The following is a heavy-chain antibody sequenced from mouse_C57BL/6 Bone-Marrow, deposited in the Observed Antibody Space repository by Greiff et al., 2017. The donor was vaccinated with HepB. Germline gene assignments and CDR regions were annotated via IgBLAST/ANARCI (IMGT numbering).Heavy chain of an antibody. Sequence: EVMLVESGGGLVKPGGSLKLSCAASGFTFSSYAMSWVRQTPEKRLEWVATISDGGSYTYYPDNVKGRFTISRDNAKNNLYLQMSHLKSEDTAMYYCARESTVVASRNYDFDYWGQGTTLTVSS. CDR1: GFTFSSYA. CDR2: ISDGGSYT. CDR3: ARESTVVASRNYDFDY. D-gene: IGHD1-1*01. V-gene: IGHV5-4*01. J-gene: IGHJ2*01.